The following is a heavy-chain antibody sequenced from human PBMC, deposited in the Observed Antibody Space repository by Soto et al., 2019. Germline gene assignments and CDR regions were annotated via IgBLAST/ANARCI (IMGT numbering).Heavy chain of an antibody. J-gene: IGHJ6*02. Sequence: SETLSLTCAVYGGSFSGYYWSWIRQPPGKGLEWIGEINHSGSTNYNPSLKSRVTISVDTSKNQFSLKLSSVTAADTAVYYCARGEFHYYGSGSYYDGMDVWGQGTTVT. CDR3: ARGEFHYYGSGSYYDGMDV. V-gene: IGHV4-34*01. CDR2: INHSGST. D-gene: IGHD3-10*01. CDR1: GGSFSGYY.